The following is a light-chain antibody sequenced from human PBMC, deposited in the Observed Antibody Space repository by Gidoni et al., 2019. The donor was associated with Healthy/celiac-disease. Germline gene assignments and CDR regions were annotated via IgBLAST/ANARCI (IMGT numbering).Light chain of an antibody. J-gene: IGKJ4*01. CDR2: GAS. CDR1: QSVSSN. Sequence: EIVMTQSPATLSVSPGERATLSCRASQSVSSNLAWYQQNPGQAPRLLIYGASTRATGIPARFSGSGSGTEFTLTISSLQSEDFAVYYCQQYNNSLTFGGGTKVEIK. V-gene: IGKV3-15*01. CDR3: QQYNNSLT.